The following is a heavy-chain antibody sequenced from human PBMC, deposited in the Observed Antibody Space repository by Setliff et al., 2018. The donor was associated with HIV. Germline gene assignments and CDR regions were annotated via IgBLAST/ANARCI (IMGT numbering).Heavy chain of an antibody. CDR2: ITTSGSTT. Sequence: GGSLRLSCAASEFTFNNYEMNWVRQAPGRGLEWISSITTSGSTTVCTDSVKGRFTISRDNAKNSLYLQMNSLRAEDTAVYYCARTKSVTVFGVLHDSGMDVWGQGTTVTVSS. D-gene: IGHD3-3*01. V-gene: IGHV3-48*03. CDR3: ARTKSVTVFGVLHDSGMDV. CDR1: EFTFNNYE. J-gene: IGHJ6*02.